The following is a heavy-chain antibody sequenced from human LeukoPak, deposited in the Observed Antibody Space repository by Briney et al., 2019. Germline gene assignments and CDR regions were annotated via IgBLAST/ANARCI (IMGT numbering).Heavy chain of an antibody. CDR1: GYTFTSYG. CDR2: ISAYNGNT. D-gene: IGHD3-22*01. Sequence: ASVKVSCKASGYTFTSYGISWVRQAPGQGLEWMGWISAYNGNTNYAQKLQGRVTMTTDTSTSTAYMELRSLRSDDTAVYYCARGPTYYYDSSGYDNWGQGTLVTVSS. J-gene: IGHJ4*02. CDR3: ARGPTYYYDSSGYDN. V-gene: IGHV1-18*01.